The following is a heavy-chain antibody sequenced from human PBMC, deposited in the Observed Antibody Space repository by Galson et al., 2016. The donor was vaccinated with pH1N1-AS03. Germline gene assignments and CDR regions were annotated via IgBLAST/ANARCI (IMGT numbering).Heavy chain of an antibody. CDR3: ARGGGSALDS. Sequence: SVKVSCKASGGKFSSHAVTWVQQAPGQGLEWMGWINPSSGGTKFAQKFQGTVSMTTDTSTRTAYMELSRLRSDDTAVYYCARGGGSALDSWGQGTLVTVSS. CDR2: INPSSGGT. CDR1: GGKFSSHA. D-gene: IGHD1-26*01. J-gene: IGHJ4*02. V-gene: IGHV1-2*02.